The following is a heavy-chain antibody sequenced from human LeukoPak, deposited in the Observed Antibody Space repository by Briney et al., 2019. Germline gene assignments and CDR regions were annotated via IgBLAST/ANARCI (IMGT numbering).Heavy chain of an antibody. V-gene: IGHV3-33*01. CDR1: GFTFNEFG. D-gene: IGHD1-26*01. CDR3: ARDRPTGSYYSIDY. Sequence: GSLRLSCAASGFTFNEFGVHWVRQAPGQGLEWVALIWYDGSNKYYADSVKGRFTISRDNSKNTVYLQTNSLRVEDTAIYYCARDRPTGSYYSIDYWGQGTLATVSS. CDR2: IWYDGSNK. J-gene: IGHJ4*02.